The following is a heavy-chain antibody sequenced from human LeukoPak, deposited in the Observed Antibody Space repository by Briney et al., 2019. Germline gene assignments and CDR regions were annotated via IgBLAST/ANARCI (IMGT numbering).Heavy chain of an antibody. D-gene: IGHD1-7*01. J-gene: IGHJ4*02. CDR2: IWYDGSNK. CDR1: GFTFSSYG. Sequence: GGSLRLSCAASGFTFSSYGMHWVRQAPGKGLEWVAVIWYDGSNKYYADSVKGRFTISRDNSKNTLYLQMNSLRAEDTAVYYCAKAFSTPRGLELGYFDYWGQGTLVTVSS. CDR3: AKAFSTPRGLELGYFDY. V-gene: IGHV3-33*06.